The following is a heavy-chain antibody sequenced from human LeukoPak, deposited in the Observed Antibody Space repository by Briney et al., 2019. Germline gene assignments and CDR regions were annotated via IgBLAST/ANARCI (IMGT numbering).Heavy chain of an antibody. Sequence: SETLSLTCTVSGGSISSSKYYWGWIRQPPGKGLEWIGNIYHSGNTYYSPSLKSPVTISIDTSKNQFSLKLSSVTAADTAVYYCAKRRGLELTYYYYMNVWGKGTTVTVSS. CDR1: GGSISSSKYY. J-gene: IGHJ6*03. CDR2: IYHSGNT. V-gene: IGHV4-39*07. CDR3: AKRRGLELTYYYYMNV. D-gene: IGHD1-7*01.